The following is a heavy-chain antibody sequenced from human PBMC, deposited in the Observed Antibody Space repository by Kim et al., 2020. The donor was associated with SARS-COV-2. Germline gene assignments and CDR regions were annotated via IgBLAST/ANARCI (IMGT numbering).Heavy chain of an antibody. CDR1: GFTFSSYS. V-gene: IGHV3-48*04. J-gene: IGHJ2*01. CDR3: ARDQVYLEFGGVIVKVLDWYFDL. Sequence: GGSLRLSCAASGFTFSSYSMNWVRQAPGKGLEWVSYISSSSSTIYYADSVKGRFTISRDNAKNSLYLQMNILRAEDTAVYYCARDQVYLEFGGVIVKVLDWYFDLWGRGTLVTVSS. CDR2: ISSSSSTI. D-gene: IGHD3-16*02.